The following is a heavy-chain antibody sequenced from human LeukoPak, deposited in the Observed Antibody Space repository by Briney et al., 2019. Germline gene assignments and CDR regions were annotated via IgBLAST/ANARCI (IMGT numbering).Heavy chain of an antibody. CDR1: GFTFSNHG. D-gene: IGHD4/OR15-4a*01. Sequence: GGTLRLSCAASGFTFSNHGMNWVRQAPGKGLEWVSGISPSGDITYYADSVKGRFTISRDNSKNSLYLQMNSLRAEDTAVYYCARVHGAYPFDYWGQGTLVTVSS. V-gene: IGHV3-23*01. CDR2: ISPSGDIT. J-gene: IGHJ4*02. CDR3: ARVHGAYPFDY.